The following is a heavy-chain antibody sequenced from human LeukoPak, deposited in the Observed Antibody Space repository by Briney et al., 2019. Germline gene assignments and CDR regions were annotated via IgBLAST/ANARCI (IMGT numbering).Heavy chain of an antibody. CDR1: GFTFSIYG. D-gene: IGHD3-22*01. V-gene: IGHV3-30*03. Sequence: GRSLRLSCTASGFTFSIYGTHWVRQAPGKGLEWVAVIANDAKTTYYADSVKGRFTISRDNTKNSMYLQMNSLRAEDTAAYYCARDTGYYDSSGYYGTNLDYWGQGTLVIVSS. CDR3: ARDTGYYDSSGYYGTNLDY. J-gene: IGHJ4*02. CDR2: IANDAKTT.